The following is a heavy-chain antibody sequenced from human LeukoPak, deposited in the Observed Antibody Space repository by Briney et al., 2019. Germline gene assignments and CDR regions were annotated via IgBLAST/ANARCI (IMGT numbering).Heavy chain of an antibody. V-gene: IGHV5-51*01. CDR3: ARLNSAVTAPSQSPFDY. D-gene: IGHD2-21*02. J-gene: IGHJ4*02. CDR1: GYSFTSYW. Sequence: GESLKISCKGSGYSFTSYWIGWVRQMPGKGLEWMGIMYPGDSDTRYSPSFQGQVTISADKSISTAYLQRSSLKASDTAMYYCARLNSAVTAPSQSPFDYWGQGTLVTVSS. CDR2: MYPGDSDT.